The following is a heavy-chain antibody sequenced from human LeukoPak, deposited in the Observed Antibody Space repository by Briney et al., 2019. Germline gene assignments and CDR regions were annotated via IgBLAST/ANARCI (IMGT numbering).Heavy chain of an antibody. CDR1: GGSISSSSYY. CDR3: ARLYGDYYFDY. D-gene: IGHD4-17*01. J-gene: IGHJ4*02. V-gene: IGHV4-39*01. Sequence: SETLSLTCTVSGGSISSSSYYWGWIRQPPGKGLEWIGSIYYSGSTYYNPSLKSRVTISVDTSKNQFSLKLSSVTAADTAVYYCARLYGDYYFDYWGQGNLVTVSS. CDR2: IYYSGST.